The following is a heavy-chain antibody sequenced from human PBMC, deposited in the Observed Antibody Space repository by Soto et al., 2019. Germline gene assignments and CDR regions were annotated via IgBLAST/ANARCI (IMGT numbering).Heavy chain of an antibody. CDR3: ARGLGSSWPYYYYGMDV. D-gene: IGHD6-13*01. V-gene: IGHV1-8*01. Sequence: QVQLVQSGAEVKKPGASVKVSCKASGYTFTSYDINWVRQATGQGLEWMGRMNPNSGNTGYALKFQGRVTITRNTSISTAYMELSSLRSEDTAVYYCARGLGSSWPYYYYGMDVWGQGTTVTVSS. CDR2: MNPNSGNT. J-gene: IGHJ6*02. CDR1: GYTFTSYD.